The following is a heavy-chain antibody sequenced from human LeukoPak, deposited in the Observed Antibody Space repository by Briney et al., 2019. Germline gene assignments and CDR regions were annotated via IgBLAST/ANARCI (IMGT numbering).Heavy chain of an antibody. CDR1: GGSISSSSYY. V-gene: IGHV4-39*07. J-gene: IGHJ6*02. CDR2: IYYSGST. CDR3: ARDMWSTGMGV. D-gene: IGHD5/OR15-5a*01. Sequence: PSETLSLTCTVSGGSISSSSYYWGWIRQPPGKGLEWIGSIYYSGSTYYNPSLKSRVTISVDTSKNQFSLKLSSVTAADTAVYYCARDMWSTGMGVWGQGTTVTVSS.